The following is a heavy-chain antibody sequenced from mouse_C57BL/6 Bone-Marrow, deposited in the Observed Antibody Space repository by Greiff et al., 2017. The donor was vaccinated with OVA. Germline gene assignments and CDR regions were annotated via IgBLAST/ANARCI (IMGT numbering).Heavy chain of an antibody. CDR1: GYTFTSYD. V-gene: IGHV1-85*01. Sequence: QVQLKQSGPELVKPGASVKLSCKASGYTFTSYDINWVKQRPGQGLEWIGWIYPRDGSTKYNEKFKGKATLTVDTSSSTAYMELHSLTSEDSAVYFCARDEYLAWFAYWGQGTLVTVSA. D-gene: IGHD5-1*01. CDR3: ARDEYLAWFAY. CDR2: IYPRDGST. J-gene: IGHJ3*01.